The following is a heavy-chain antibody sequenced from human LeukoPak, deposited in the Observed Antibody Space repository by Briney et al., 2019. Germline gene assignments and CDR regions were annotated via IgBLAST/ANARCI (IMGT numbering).Heavy chain of an antibody. V-gene: IGHV3-21*04. Sequence: PGGSLRLSCAASGFTFSSYSMNWVRQAPGKGLEWVSSITSSGRYIYYADSVKGRFTISRDNAENTLYLQMNSLRAEDTAVYYCARVAVAVATRLGDMDVWGKGTTVTVSS. CDR3: ARVAVAVATRLGDMDV. CDR1: GFTFSSYS. D-gene: IGHD6-19*01. CDR2: ITSSGRYI. J-gene: IGHJ6*04.